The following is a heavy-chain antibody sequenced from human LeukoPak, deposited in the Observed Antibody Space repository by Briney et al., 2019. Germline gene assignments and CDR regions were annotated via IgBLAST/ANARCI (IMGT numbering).Heavy chain of an antibody. J-gene: IGHJ3*02. CDR3: AKRPRYQLLLPPQDDAFDI. V-gene: IGHV3-23*01. D-gene: IGHD2-2*01. Sequence: GGSLRLSCAASGFTFSSYAMSWVRQAPGKGLEWVSAISGSGGSTYYADSVKGRFTISRDNSKNTLYLQMNSLRAEDTAVYYCAKRPRYQLLLPPQDDAFDIWGQGTMVTVSS. CDR1: GFTFSSYA. CDR2: ISGSGGST.